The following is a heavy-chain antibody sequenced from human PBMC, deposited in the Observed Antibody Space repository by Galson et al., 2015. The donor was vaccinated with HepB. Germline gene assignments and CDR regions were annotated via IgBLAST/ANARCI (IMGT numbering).Heavy chain of an antibody. V-gene: IGHV3-11*06. CDR1: GFTFSDYY. Sequence: SLRLSCAASGFTFSDYYMSWIRQAPGKGLEWVSYISSSSSYTNYADSVKGRFTISRDNAKNSLYLQMNSLRAEDTAVYYCARDYGDYVGLFDYWGQGTLVTVSS. J-gene: IGHJ4*02. D-gene: IGHD4-17*01. CDR2: ISSSSSYT. CDR3: ARDYGDYVGLFDY.